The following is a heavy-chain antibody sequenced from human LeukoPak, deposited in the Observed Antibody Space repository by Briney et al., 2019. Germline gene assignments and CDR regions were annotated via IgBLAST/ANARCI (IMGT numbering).Heavy chain of an antibody. CDR1: GFTFSSYD. V-gene: IGHV3-13*04. D-gene: IGHD6-19*01. Sequence: GGSLRLSCAASGFTFSSYDMHWVRQATGKGLEWVSAIGTAGDTYYPGSVKGRFTISREKTQNSLYLQMNSLRAGDTAVYYCARGALPVAGTTYYYYYYGMDVCGQGATLADSS. J-gene: IGHJ6*02. CDR2: IGTAGDT. CDR3: ARGALPVAGTTYYYYYYGMDV.